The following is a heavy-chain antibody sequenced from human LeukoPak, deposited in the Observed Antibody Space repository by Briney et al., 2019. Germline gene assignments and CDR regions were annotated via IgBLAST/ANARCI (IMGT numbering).Heavy chain of an antibody. D-gene: IGHD3-3*01. V-gene: IGHV4-31*03. CDR2: IYYSGST. J-gene: IGHJ4*02. Sequence: SETLSLTCTVSGGSISSGGYYWSWIRQHPGKGLEWIVYIYYSGSTYYNPSLKSRITISVDTSKNQFSLKLSSVTAADTAVYYCARGALQYDFWSGYQYFDYWGQGTLVTVSS. CDR1: GGSISSGGYY. CDR3: ARGALQYDFWSGYQYFDY.